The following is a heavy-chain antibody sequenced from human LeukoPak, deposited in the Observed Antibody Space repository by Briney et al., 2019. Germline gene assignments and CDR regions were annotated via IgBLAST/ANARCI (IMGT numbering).Heavy chain of an antibody. CDR3: ARDGGSSWAYYYYYMDV. CDR2: IKQDGSEK. V-gene: IGHV3-7*01. D-gene: IGHD6-13*01. J-gene: IGHJ6*03. Sequence: GGSLRLSCAASGFTFSSYWMSWVRQAPGKGLEWAANIKQDGSEKYYVDSVKGRFTISRDNAKNSLYLQMNSQRAEDTALYYCARDGGSSWAYYYYYMDVWGKGTTVTVSS. CDR1: GFTFSSYW.